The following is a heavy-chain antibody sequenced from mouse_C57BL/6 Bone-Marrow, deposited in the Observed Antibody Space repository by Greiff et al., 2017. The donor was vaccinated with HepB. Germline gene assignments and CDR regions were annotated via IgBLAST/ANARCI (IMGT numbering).Heavy chain of an antibody. J-gene: IGHJ3*01. CDR3: AGHFDGYPFAY. D-gene: IGHD2-3*01. CDR2: ISNGGGST. Sequence: EVMLVESGGGLVQPGGSLKLSCAASGFTFSDYYMYWVRQTPEKRLEWVAYISNGGGSTYYPDTVKGRFTLSRDNANNTLYLQMSRLKAEDTALYYCAGHFDGYPFAYWGQGTLVTVSA. V-gene: IGHV5-12*01. CDR1: GFTFSDYY.